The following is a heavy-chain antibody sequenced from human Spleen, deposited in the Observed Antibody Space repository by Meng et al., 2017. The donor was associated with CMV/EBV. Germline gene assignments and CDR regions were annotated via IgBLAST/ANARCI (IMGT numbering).Heavy chain of an antibody. CDR2: ISGSGGST. J-gene: IGHJ4*02. D-gene: IGHD5-12*01. V-gene: IGHV3-23*01. CDR3: AKTHRSVATTGDFDY. CDR1: GFAFGTSW. Sequence: GESLKISCAASGFAFGTSWMSWVRQAPGKGLEWVSTISGSGGSTYYADSVKGRFTISRDNPKNTLYVQMKSLRAEDTAVYYCAKTHRSVATTGDFDYWGQGTLVTVSS.